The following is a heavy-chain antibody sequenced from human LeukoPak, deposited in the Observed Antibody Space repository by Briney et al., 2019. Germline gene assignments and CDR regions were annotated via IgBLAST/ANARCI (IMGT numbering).Heavy chain of an antibody. CDR1: GYTFTSYD. Sequence: ASVKVSCKASGYTFTSYDINWVRQATGQGLEWMGWMNPNSGNTGYAQKFQGRVTMTRDTSISTAYMELSRLRSDDTAVYYCARSDYDGNYYYYMDVWGKGTTVTISS. J-gene: IGHJ6*03. CDR3: ARSDYDGNYYYYMDV. CDR2: MNPNSGNT. V-gene: IGHV1-8*01. D-gene: IGHD3-22*01.